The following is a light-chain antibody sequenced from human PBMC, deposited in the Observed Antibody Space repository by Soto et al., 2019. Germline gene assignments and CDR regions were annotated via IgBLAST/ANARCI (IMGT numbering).Light chain of an antibody. CDR2: DAS. Sequence: EIVLTQSPATLSLSPGERATLSCRASQSVSSYLAWYQQKPDQAPRLLIYDASNRATGIPTRFSGSGSRTDFTFTISSLVPEDFAVYYCQQRSNWPITFGQGTRLEIK. CDR1: QSVSSY. CDR3: QQRSNWPIT. J-gene: IGKJ5*01. V-gene: IGKV3-11*01.